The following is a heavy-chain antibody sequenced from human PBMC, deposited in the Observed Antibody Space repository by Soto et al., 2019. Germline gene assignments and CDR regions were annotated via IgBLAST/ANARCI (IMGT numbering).Heavy chain of an antibody. J-gene: IGHJ4*02. Sequence: EVRLVESGGGLVKPGGSLRLSCAASGFTFSSYSMNWVRQAPGKGLEGVSSITSSSLYIYYADSVKGRFTISRDNAKNSLFLQMNSLRAEDTAVYYCARIGSDYYDSSGYSYWGQGILVTVSS. CDR3: ARIGSDYYDSSGYSY. V-gene: IGHV3-21*02. CDR1: GFTFSSYS. D-gene: IGHD3-22*01. CDR2: ITSSSLYI.